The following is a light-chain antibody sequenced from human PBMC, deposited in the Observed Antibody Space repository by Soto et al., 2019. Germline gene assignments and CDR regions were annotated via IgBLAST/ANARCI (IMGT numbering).Light chain of an antibody. J-gene: IGKJ5*01. CDR1: QSVNSN. Sequence: EMVMTQAPAILSETPGESATLSCRAIQSVNSNYLVWYQHRPGQAPRLLIYGASTRAAGVPVRFSGSGSGSEFTLTIDTLQSEDFAVYYCQQYHNWLPITFGQGTRLEV. CDR3: QQYHNWLPIT. CDR2: GAS. V-gene: IGKV3-15*01.